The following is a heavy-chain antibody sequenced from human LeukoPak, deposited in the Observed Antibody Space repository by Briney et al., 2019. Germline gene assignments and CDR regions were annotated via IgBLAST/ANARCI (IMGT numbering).Heavy chain of an antibody. J-gene: IGHJ4*02. CDR1: GFTFSSHA. V-gene: IGHV3-23*01. CDR2: ISGSGGST. CDR3: AKDGTYGSGSYYYFDY. D-gene: IGHD3-10*01. Sequence: PGGSLRLSCAASGFTFSSHAMSWVRQAPGKGLEWVSAISGSGGSTYYADSVKGRFTISRDNFKNTLYLQMNSLRAEDTAVYYCAKDGTYGSGSYYYFDYWGQGTLVTVSS.